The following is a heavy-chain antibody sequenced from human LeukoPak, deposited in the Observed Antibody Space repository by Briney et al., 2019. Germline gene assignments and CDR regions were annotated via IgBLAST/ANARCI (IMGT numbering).Heavy chain of an antibody. CDR1: GGSISSSSYY. Sequence: TSETLSLTCTVSGGSISSSSYYWGWIRQPPGKGLEWIGSIYYSGSTYYNPSLKSRVTISVDTSKNQFSLKLSSVTAADTAVYYCARLLSSGSYYYNWFDPWGQGTLVTVSS. D-gene: IGHD3-10*01. CDR2: IYYSGST. J-gene: IGHJ5*02. CDR3: ARLLSSGSYYYNWFDP. V-gene: IGHV4-39*07.